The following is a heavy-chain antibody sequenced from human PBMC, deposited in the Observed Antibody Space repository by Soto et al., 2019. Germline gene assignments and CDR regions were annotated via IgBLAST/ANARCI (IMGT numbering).Heavy chain of an antibody. CDR2: ISGSGGST. CDR3: AKDTVSAKDPNWFDP. D-gene: IGHD4-4*01. J-gene: IGHJ5*02. CDR1: GFTFSSYA. Sequence: PGGSLRLSCAASGFTFSSYAMSWVRQAPGKGLEWVSAISGSGGSTYYADSVKGRFTISRDNSKNTLYLQMNSLRADDTAVYYCAKDTVSAKDPNWFDPCGQGTLVTVCS. V-gene: IGHV3-23*01.